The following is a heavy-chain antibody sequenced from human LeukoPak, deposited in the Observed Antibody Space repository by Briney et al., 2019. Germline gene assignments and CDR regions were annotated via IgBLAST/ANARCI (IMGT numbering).Heavy chain of an antibody. CDR1: GFNFRTSW. J-gene: IGHJ4*02. CDR2: INQEETGR. Sequence: GGSLRLPCAASGFNFRTSWMTWVRQAPGKGLEWVANINQEETGRYYVDSVKGRFISSRDNAKNSLFVEMNSLKNEDTAIYYCGSLCFAVAASDYWGQGTWSPSPQ. D-gene: IGHD6-19*01. CDR3: GSLCFAVAASDY. V-gene: IGHV3-7*01.